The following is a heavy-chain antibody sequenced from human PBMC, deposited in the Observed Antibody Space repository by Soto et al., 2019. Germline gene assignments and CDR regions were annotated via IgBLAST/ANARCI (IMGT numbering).Heavy chain of an antibody. V-gene: IGHV4-59*01. D-gene: IGHD2-15*01. Sequence: QVQLQESGPGLVKPSETLSLTCTVSGGSISSYYWHWIRQTPGKGLEWIGYVYYSGGTSYNPSLTSRVTLSVDTSKNQFSLRLTSVTAADTAVYFCARDYGGNRGFDYWGQGTLVSVSS. J-gene: IGHJ4*02. CDR1: GGSISSYY. CDR2: VYYSGGT. CDR3: ARDYGGNRGFDY.